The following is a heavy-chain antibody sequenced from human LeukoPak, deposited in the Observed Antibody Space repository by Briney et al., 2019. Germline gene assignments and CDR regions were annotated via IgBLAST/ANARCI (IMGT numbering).Heavy chain of an antibody. D-gene: IGHD2-2*01. CDR3: AKPVGTSWYYFDY. Sequence: GRSLRLSCAASGFTFSSYGMHWVRQAPGKGLEWVAVIWYDGSNKYYADSVKGPFTISRDNSKNTLYLQMNNLRAEDTAVYYCAKPVGTSWYYFDYWGQGTLVTVSS. CDR2: IWYDGSNK. V-gene: IGHV3-33*06. CDR1: GFTFSSYG. J-gene: IGHJ4*02.